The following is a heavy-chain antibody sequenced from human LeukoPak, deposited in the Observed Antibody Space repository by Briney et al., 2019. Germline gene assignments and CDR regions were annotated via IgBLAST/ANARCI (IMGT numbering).Heavy chain of an antibody. CDR3: ARHAETKYGDLPFDY. V-gene: IGHV4-4*09. J-gene: IGHJ4*02. CDR1: GGSISSYY. CDR2: IYTSGST. Sequence: SETLSLTCTVSGGSISSYYWSWNRQPPGKGLEWIGYIYTSGSTNYNPSLKSRVTISVDTSKNQFSLKLSSVTAADTAVYYCARHAETKYGDLPFDYWGQGTLVTVSS. D-gene: IGHD4-17*01.